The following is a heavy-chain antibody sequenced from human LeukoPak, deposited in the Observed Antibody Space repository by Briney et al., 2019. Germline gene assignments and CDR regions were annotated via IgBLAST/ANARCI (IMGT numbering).Heavy chain of an antibody. Sequence: NPWETLSLTCTVSGGSISSYYWSWIRQPAGKGLEWIGRIYTSGSTNYNPSLKSRVTMSVDTSKNQFSLKLSSVTAADTAVYYCARCSTGTYYYYYYMDVWGKGTTVTVSS. CDR1: GGSISSYY. CDR2: IYTSGST. CDR3: ARCSTGTYYYYYYMDV. J-gene: IGHJ6*03. D-gene: IGHD1-1*01. V-gene: IGHV4-4*07.